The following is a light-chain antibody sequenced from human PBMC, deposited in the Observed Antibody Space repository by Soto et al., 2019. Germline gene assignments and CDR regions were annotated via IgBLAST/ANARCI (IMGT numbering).Light chain of an antibody. J-gene: IGKJ4*01. CDR3: QQRYSTTLT. CDR2: AAS. CDR1: QSISSY. Sequence: IQMTQSPSSLSASVGYRVTITCRASQSISSYLNWYQQKPGTAPKILIYAASSLQSGVPSRFSGSGSGTDFTLTISSLKHEDFATYYCQQRYSTTLTFGGGTKVDIK. V-gene: IGKV1-39*01.